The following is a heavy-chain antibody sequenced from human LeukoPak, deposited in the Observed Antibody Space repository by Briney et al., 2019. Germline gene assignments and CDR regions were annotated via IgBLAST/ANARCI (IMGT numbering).Heavy chain of an antibody. CDR2: ISSSSSYI. CDR3: ARDFEFGSAAGTPN. CDR1: GFTFSSNS. V-gene: IGHV3-21*01. D-gene: IGHD6-13*01. Sequence: GGSLRLSCAASGFTFSSNSMNWVRQAPGKGLEWVSSISSSSSYIYYADSVKGRFTISRDNAKNSLYLQMNSLRAEDTPVYYCARDFEFGSAAGTPNWGQGTLVTVSS. J-gene: IGHJ4*02.